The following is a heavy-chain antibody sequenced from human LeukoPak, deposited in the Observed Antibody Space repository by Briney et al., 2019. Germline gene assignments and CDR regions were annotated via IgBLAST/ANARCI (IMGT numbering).Heavy chain of an antibody. CDR2: INPHSGDT. CDR1: GYAFTDYY. Sequence: AASVKVSCKASGYAFTDYYIHWVRQAPGQGLEWMGRINPHSGDTAFSQKFQGRVTMTRDTSISTGFMELSRLRSDDTAVYYCAREGFSGYRSAYYYNGMDVWGQGTTVTVS. V-gene: IGHV1-2*06. D-gene: IGHD5-18*01. J-gene: IGHJ6*02. CDR3: AREGFSGYRSAYYYNGMDV.